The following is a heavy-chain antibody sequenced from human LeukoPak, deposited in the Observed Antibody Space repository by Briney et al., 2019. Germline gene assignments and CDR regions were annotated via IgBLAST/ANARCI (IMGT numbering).Heavy chain of an antibody. Sequence: PGGSLRLSCAASGFTFSSYGMHWVRQAPGKGLEWVAVISYDGSNKYYADSVKGRFTISRDNSKNTLYLQMNSLRAEDTAVYYCAKSPIAVAGDYYYYYGMDVWGQGTTVTVSS. CDR3: AKSPIAVAGDYYYYYGMDV. CDR1: GFTFSSYG. CDR2: ISYDGSNK. D-gene: IGHD6-19*01. J-gene: IGHJ6*02. V-gene: IGHV3-30-3*02.